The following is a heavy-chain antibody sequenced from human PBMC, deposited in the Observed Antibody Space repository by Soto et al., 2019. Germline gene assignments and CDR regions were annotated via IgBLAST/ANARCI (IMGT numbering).Heavy chain of an antibody. V-gene: IGHV3-30*18. CDR1: EFTFSSDG. CDR2: ISYDGSNI. J-gene: IGHJ6*02. CDR3: AKERRGSGYGHGQHFYYSYGMDV. Sequence: QVQLVESGGGVVQPGGSLRLSCTASEFTFSSDGIHWVRQTPGRGLEWVTLISYDGSNIYYVDSVKGRFTVSRDNSKNTVYLQMNSRRLEDTAVYYCAKERRGSGYGHGQHFYYSYGMDVWGQGTTVTVSS. D-gene: IGHD5-18*01.